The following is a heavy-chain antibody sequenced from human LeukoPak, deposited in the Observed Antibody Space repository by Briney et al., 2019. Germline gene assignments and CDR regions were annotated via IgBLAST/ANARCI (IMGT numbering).Heavy chain of an antibody. J-gene: IGHJ4*02. D-gene: IGHD4-17*01. CDR1: RFTFNNYA. CDR2: ISATGSTT. Sequence: RGSLRLSCAASRFTFNNYAMSWVRQAPGKGLEWVSSISATGSTTYYADSVKGRFTIFRDNSANTLYLQLNSLRAEDTAVYYCARPRAWGYGDFYFGWWGRETLVTVS. V-gene: IGHV3-23*01. CDR3: ARPRAWGYGDFYFGW.